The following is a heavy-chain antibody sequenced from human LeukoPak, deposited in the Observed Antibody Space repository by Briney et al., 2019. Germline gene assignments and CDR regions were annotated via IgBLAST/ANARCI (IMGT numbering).Heavy chain of an antibody. Sequence: GGSLRLSCAASGFTFISYAMSWVRQAPGKGLEWVSAISGSGGSTYYADSVKGRFTISRDNAKNSLYLQMNSLRGEDTAVYYCARVWSGSSNSDYWGQGTLVTVSA. J-gene: IGHJ4*02. CDR1: GFTFISYA. CDR2: ISGSGGST. CDR3: ARVWSGSSNSDY. D-gene: IGHD3-3*01. V-gene: IGHV3-23*01.